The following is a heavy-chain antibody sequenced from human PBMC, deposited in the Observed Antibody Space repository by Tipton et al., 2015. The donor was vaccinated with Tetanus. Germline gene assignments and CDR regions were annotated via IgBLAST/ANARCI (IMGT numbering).Heavy chain of an antibody. CDR3: TRTISNDYVAA. CDR1: GFIVSSHY. V-gene: IGHV3-53*01. CDR2: ISGLGRTT. J-gene: IGHJ4*02. D-gene: IGHD4-17*01. Sequence: QLVQSGGGLIQPGGSLRLSCVASGFIVSSHYMSWVRQAPGKGLEWVSGISGLGRTTDYADSVKGRFTVSRDNSKNTVFLQMNSLRVEDTAVYYCTRTISNDYVAAWGQGTLVTVSS.